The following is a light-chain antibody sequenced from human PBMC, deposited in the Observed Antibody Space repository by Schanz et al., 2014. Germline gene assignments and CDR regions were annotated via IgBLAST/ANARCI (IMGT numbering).Light chain of an antibody. CDR2: DAS. J-gene: IGKJ2*01. CDR1: QSVSSY. Sequence: EIVLTQSPATLSLSPGERATLSCRASQSVSSYLAWYQQKPGQAPRLLIYDASNRATGIPARFSGSGSGTEFTLTISSLQSEDFATYYCQHGTFGQGTRLEI. CDR3: QHGT. V-gene: IGKV3-11*01.